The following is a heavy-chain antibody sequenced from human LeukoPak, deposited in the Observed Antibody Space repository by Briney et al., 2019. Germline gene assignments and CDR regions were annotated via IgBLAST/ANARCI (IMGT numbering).Heavy chain of an antibody. CDR3: AFTMVRGVSSLLFDY. CDR2: INPNSGGT. Sequence: GASVKVSCKASGYTFTGYYMHWVRQAPGQGLEWMGWINPNSGGTNYAQEFQGRVTMTRDTSISTAYMELSRLRSDDTAVYSCAFTMVRGVSSLLFDYWGQGTLVTVSS. V-gene: IGHV1-2*02. CDR1: GYTFTGYY. D-gene: IGHD3-10*01. J-gene: IGHJ4*02.